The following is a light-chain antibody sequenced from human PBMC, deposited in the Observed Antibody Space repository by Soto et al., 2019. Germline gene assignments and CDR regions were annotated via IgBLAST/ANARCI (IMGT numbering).Light chain of an antibody. J-gene: IGLJ3*02. V-gene: IGLV2-18*02. CDR3: GSYTSSDTWV. Sequence: QSALTQPPSMSGSPGQSVTISCTGTSSDVGSYNRVSWYQQPPSTAPKVMIYGVSNRPSGVSDRVSGSKSGNMASLTISGLQAEDETDYYCGSYTSSDTWVFVAGTKLTVL. CDR1: SSDVGSYNR. CDR2: GVS.